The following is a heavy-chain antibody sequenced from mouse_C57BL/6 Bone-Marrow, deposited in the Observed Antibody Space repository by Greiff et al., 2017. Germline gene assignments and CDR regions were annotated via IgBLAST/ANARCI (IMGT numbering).Heavy chain of an antibody. CDR2: IDPENGDT. J-gene: IGHJ1*03. V-gene: IGHV14-4*01. CDR3: TTSRYFDV. Sequence: VQLKQSGAELVRPGASVKLSCTASGFNIKDDYMHWVKQRPEQGLEWIGWIDPENGDTEYASKFQGKATITADTSSNTAYLQLSSLTSEDTAVYYCTTSRYFDVWGTGTTVTVSS. CDR1: GFNIKDDY.